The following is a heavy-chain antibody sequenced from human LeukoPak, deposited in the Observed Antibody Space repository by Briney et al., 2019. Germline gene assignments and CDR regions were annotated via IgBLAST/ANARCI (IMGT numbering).Heavy chain of an antibody. CDR3: ASGPAFYRYFDWLFWWFDP. Sequence: PSETMSFTCTVSGGSISSSSYYWGWIRQPPGKGLEWIGSIYYSGSTYYNPSLRSRVTISVDTSKNQFSLKLSSVTAADTAVYYCASGPAFYRYFDWLFWWFDPWGQGTLVTVSS. D-gene: IGHD3-9*01. CDR1: GGSISSSSYY. CDR2: IYYSGST. J-gene: IGHJ5*02. V-gene: IGHV4-39*01.